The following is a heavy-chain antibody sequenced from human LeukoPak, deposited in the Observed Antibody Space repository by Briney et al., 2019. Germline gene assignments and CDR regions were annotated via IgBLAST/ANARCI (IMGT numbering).Heavy chain of an antibody. CDR1: GYTFTGYY. V-gene: IGHV1-2*04. D-gene: IGHD6-19*01. CDR2: INPNSGGT. CDR3: ARDVGGYSSGWDAFDI. J-gene: IGHJ3*02. Sequence: GASVKVSCKASGYTFTGYYMHWVRQAPGQGLEWMGWINPNSGGTNYAQKFQGWVTMTRDTSISTAYMELSRLRSDDTAVYYCARDVGGYSSGWDAFDIWGQGTMVTVSS.